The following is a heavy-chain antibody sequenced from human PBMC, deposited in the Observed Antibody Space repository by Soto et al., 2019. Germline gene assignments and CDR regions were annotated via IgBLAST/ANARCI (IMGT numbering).Heavy chain of an antibody. V-gene: IGHV4-31*03. CDR1: WGYISSGGYY. Sequence: TLPLTCTVTWGYISSGGYYLSLILHPPGEGLEWMGYINYSGSTYYNPSRKSRVTISVDTSKNQFPLKLSSVTAADTAVYYCARNVGGSHTAFDIWGQGTMVTVSS. CDR2: INYSGST. J-gene: IGHJ3*02. CDR3: ARNVGGSHTAFDI. D-gene: IGHD2-15*01.